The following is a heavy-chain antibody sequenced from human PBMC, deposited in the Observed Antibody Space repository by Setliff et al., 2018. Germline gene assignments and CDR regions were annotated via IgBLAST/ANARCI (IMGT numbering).Heavy chain of an antibody. Sequence: ASVKVSCKASGYTFTNYGISWVRQAPGQGLEWMGWISASNGNTNSAQKLQRRVTMTTDTSTSTAYMELRSLGSDDAAVYYCARDSPTVVTHIRAFDIWGQGTMVTVSS. D-gene: IGHD4-17*01. CDR1: GYTFTNYG. J-gene: IGHJ3*02. V-gene: IGHV1-18*01. CDR3: ARDSPTVVTHIRAFDI. CDR2: ISASNGNT.